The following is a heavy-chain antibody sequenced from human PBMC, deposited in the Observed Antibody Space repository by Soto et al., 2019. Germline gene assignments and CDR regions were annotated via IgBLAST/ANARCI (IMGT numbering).Heavy chain of an antibody. CDR3: AREVYDSSGYLNWFDP. CDR1: GGSISSYY. D-gene: IGHD3-22*01. V-gene: IGHV4-59*01. CDR2: IYYSGST. Sequence: SETLSLTCTVSGGSISSYYWSWIRQPPGKGLEWIGYIYYSGSTNYNPSLKSRVTISVDTSKNQFSLKLSSVTAADTAVYYCAREVYDSSGYLNWFDPWGQGTLVTVSS. J-gene: IGHJ5*02.